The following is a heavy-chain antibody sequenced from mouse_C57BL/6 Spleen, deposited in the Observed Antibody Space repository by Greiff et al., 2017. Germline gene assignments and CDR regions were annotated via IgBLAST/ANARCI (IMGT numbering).Heavy chain of an antibody. CDR2: IYPSDSET. D-gene: IGHD1-1*01. Sequence: QVQLQQPGAELVRPGSSVKLSCKASGYTFTSYWMDWVKQRPGQGLEWIGNIYPSDSETHYNQKFKDKATLTVDKSSRTAYMQLSRLTSEDSAVYYCAITTVVSYWYFDVWGTGTTVTVSS. J-gene: IGHJ1*03. V-gene: IGHV1-61*01. CDR3: AITTVVSYWYFDV. CDR1: GYTFTSYW.